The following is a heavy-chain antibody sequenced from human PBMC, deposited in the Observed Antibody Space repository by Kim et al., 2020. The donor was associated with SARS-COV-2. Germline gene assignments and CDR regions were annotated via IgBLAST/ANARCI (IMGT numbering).Heavy chain of an antibody. D-gene: IGHD3-16*02. V-gene: IGHV7-4-1*02. CDR2: INTDTGNP. CDR1: GYTFTNNA. J-gene: IGHJ4*02. CDR3: ARVIWGTYRYTDS. Sequence: ASVKVSCKSSGYTFTNNAISWVRQAPGQGLEWMGWINTDTGNPTYAQAFTRRFVFSVDTSVTTAYLQISSLEAEDTALYYCARVIWGTYRYTDSWGQGTLVTVYS.